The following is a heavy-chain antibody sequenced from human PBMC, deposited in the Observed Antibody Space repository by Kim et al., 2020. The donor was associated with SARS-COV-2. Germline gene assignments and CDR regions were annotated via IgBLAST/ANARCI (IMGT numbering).Heavy chain of an antibody. CDR1: GYSISSGYC. CDR2: IYHSGST. V-gene: IGHV4-38-2*02. D-gene: IGHD3-10*01. CDR3: ARALQHYYGTPDY. J-gene: IGHJ4*02. Sequence: SETLSLTCIVSGYSISSGYCWGWIRQPPGKGLEWIGSIYHSGSTYYNPSLKSRVTISIDTSKNQFSLKLTSVTAADTAVYYYARALQHYYGTPDYWGQG.